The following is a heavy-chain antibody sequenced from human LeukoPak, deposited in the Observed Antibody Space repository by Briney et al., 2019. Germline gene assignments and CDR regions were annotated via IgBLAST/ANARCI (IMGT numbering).Heavy chain of an antibody. Sequence: SETLSLTCTVSGGSISSYYWSWIRQPPGKGLEWIGYIYYSGSTNYSPSLKSRITISVDTSRNQFSLKLNSVTAADTAVYYCARSGRGSSAGFDYWGQGTLVTVSS. V-gene: IGHV4-59*01. J-gene: IGHJ4*02. CDR2: IYYSGST. CDR3: ARSGRGSSAGFDY. CDR1: GGSISSYY. D-gene: IGHD3-10*01.